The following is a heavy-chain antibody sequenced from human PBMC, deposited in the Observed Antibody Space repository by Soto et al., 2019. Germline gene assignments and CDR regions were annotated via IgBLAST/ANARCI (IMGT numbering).Heavy chain of an antibody. D-gene: IGHD3-22*01. CDR2: ISYDGSNK. J-gene: IGHJ4*02. CDR3: AKGNYYDRSGRYAYVDY. V-gene: IGHV3-30*18. Sequence: GGSLRLSCAASGFTFNNYGMHWVRQAPGKGLEWVAIISYDGSNKYYSDSVKGRFTISRDNSTNTVFLQMNSLGPEDTAVYYCAKGNYYDRSGRYAYVDYWGQGILVTVSS. CDR1: GFTFNNYG.